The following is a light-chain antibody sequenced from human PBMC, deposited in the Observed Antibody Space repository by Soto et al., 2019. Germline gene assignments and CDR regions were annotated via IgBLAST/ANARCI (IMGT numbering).Light chain of an antibody. Sequence: DIQMTQPPSTLSASVGDRVTITCWASQSISSWLAWYQQKPGKAPNLLIYKASSLESGVPSRFSGSGSGTEFTLTISSLQPDDFATYYCQQYNSYPLTFGGGTKVEIK. CDR1: QSISSW. CDR2: KAS. V-gene: IGKV1-5*03. J-gene: IGKJ4*01. CDR3: QQYNSYPLT.